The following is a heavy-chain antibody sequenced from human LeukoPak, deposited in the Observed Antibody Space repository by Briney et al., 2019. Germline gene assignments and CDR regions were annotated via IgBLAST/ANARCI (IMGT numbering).Heavy chain of an antibody. D-gene: IGHD6-19*01. Sequence: ASVKVSCKASGYTFTGYYMHWVRQAPGQGLEWMGTINPSGGSTSYAQKFQGRVTMTRDTSTSTVYMEMSSLRAEDTAVYYCASGTGGLVREGFIDYWGQGTLVTVSS. CDR3: ASGTGGLVREGFIDY. CDR2: INPSGGST. CDR1: GYTFTGYY. J-gene: IGHJ4*02. V-gene: IGHV1-46*01.